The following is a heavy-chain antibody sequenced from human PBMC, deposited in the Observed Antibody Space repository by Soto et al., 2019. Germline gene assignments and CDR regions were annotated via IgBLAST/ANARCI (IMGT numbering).Heavy chain of an antibody. V-gene: IGHV1-3*01. CDR3: ARGLGVVAAITDYYYYMDV. D-gene: IGHD2-15*01. J-gene: IGHJ6*03. CDR2: INAGNGNT. Sequence: GASVKVSCKASGYTFTSYAMHWVRQAPGQRLEWKGWINAGNGNTKYSQKFQGRVTITRDTSASTAYMELSSLRSEDTAVYYCARGLGVVAAITDYYYYMDVWGKGTTVTVSS. CDR1: GYTFTSYA.